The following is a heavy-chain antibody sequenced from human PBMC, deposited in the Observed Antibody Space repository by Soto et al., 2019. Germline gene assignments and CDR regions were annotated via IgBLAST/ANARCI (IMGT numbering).Heavy chain of an antibody. V-gene: IGHV4-59*01. D-gene: IGHD3-16*01. CDR2: IYYSGST. J-gene: IGHJ6*02. CDR3: ARDRSEWGDYYYYGMDV. Sequence: PSETLSLTCTASGGSISSYYWIWLRQPPEKGLEWIGYIYYSGSTNYNPSLKSRVTISVDTSKNQFSLKLSSVTAADTAVYYCARDRSEWGDYYYYGMDVWAQGTTVTVSS. CDR1: GGSISSYY.